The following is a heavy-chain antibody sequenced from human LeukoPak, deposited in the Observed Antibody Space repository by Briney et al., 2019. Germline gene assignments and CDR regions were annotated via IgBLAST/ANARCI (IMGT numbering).Heavy chain of an antibody. J-gene: IGHJ4*02. D-gene: IGHD3-10*01. CDR2: IYPGDSDT. CDR1: GYSFTSYW. Sequence: GESLKISCKGSGYSFTSYWIGWVRQMPGKGLEWMGIIYPGDSDTRYSPSPQGQVTISADKSISTAYLQWSSLKAPDTAMYYCARLLQNYYGSGSYALPLDYWGQGTLVTVSS. CDR3: ARLLQNYYGSGSYALPLDY. V-gene: IGHV5-51*01.